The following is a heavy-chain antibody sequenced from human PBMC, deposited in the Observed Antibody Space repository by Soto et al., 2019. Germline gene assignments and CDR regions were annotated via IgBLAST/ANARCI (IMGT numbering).Heavy chain of an antibody. D-gene: IGHD3-10*01. J-gene: IGHJ4*02. CDR3: ATSYGSGSTHFDS. Sequence: QVQLVQSGPEVKKPGSSVKVSCTASGGTFNSYTLNWVRQASGQRPEWVGRVNPIVGMSTSASKFQGRVTLTADKSTNRAYMDLTGLKSEDTAVYYCATSYGSGSTHFDSWGQGTLVTVAS. CDR1: GGTFNSYT. CDR2: VNPIVGMS. V-gene: IGHV1-69*02.